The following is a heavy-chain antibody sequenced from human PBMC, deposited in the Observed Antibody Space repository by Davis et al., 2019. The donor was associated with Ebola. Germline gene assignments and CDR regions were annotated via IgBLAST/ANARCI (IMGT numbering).Heavy chain of an antibody. D-gene: IGHD6-13*01. Sequence: PGGSLRLSCAASGFTFSSYSMNWVRQAPGKGLEWVSSISSSGNYIYYADSVKGRFTISRDNAKNSLYLQMNSLRSEDTAVYYCARDDISSWWDAFDIWGQGTMVTVSS. CDR1: GFTFSSYS. J-gene: IGHJ3*02. CDR3: ARDDISSWWDAFDI. CDR2: ISSSGNYI. V-gene: IGHV3-21*01.